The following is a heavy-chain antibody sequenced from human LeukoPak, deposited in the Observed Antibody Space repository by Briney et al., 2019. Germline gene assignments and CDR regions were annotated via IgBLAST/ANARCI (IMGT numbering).Heavy chain of an antibody. CDR2: IYYSGST. CDR3: ARHKRGLQLPQFDFGY. CDR1: GGSISSSSYY. V-gene: IGHV4-39*01. D-gene: IGHD2-2*01. Sequence: SETLSLTCTVSGGSISSSSYYWGWIRQPPGKGLEWIGSIYYSGSTYYNPSLKSRVTISADTSKNQFSLKLSSVTAADTAVYYCARHKRGLQLPQFDFGYWGQGTLVTVSS. J-gene: IGHJ4*02.